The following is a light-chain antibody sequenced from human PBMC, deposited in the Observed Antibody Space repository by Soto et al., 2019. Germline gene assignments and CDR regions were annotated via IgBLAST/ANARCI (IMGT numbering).Light chain of an antibody. CDR3: CSHAGSYTYV. J-gene: IGLJ1*01. Sequence: QPALTQPRSVSGSPGQSLTISCTGTSSDVGGYNYVSWYQQYPGKVPKLMIYDVTKRPSGVPDRFSGSKSGNTASLTISGLQAEDEADYYCCSHAGSYTYVFGTGTKVTVL. CDR1: SSDVGGYNY. CDR2: DVT. V-gene: IGLV2-11*01.